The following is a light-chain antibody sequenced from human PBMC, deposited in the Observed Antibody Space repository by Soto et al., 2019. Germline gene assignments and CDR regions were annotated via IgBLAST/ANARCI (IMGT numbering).Light chain of an antibody. CDR2: KIS. CDR3: MQATQFSWT. Sequence: DIVMTQTPVSSPVTLAQPASISCRSSERLVHSDGNTYLSWLHQRPGQPPRLLIYKISKRLPGVPERISGSGAGTEFTLKIRRVEAEDVGIYYCMQATQFSWTFGQGTKV. V-gene: IGKV2-24*01. CDR1: ERLVHSDGNTY. J-gene: IGKJ1*01.